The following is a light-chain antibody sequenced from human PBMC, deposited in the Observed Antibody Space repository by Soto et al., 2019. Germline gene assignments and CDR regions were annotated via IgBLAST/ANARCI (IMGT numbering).Light chain of an antibody. J-gene: IGLJ1*01. CDR2: EVS. CDR1: SSDVGGYNF. CDR3: SSYARSNPLV. Sequence: QSALTQPASVSGSPGQSITISCTGTSSDVGGYNFVSWYQQHPGKAPKLMIYEVSNRPSGVSIRFSGSKSGNTASLTISGLQAEDEADYYCSSYARSNPLVFGTGTKLTVL. V-gene: IGLV2-14*01.